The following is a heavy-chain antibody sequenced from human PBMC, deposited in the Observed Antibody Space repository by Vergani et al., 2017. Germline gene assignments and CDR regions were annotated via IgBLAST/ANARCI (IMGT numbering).Heavy chain of an antibody. D-gene: IGHD4-11*01. CDR2: ISYDGDRR. Sequence: QVHLVESGGGVVQPGRSLTLSCVASGFSFRGHGMHWVRQAPGKGLEWVAMISYDGDRRDYGDFAKGRFTISRDSSKTVYLQMNSLRVEDTAMYFCAKDLSYSTAWPHSDSRGQGTLVTVSS. CDR3: AKDLSYSTAWPHSDS. CDR1: GFSFRGHG. J-gene: IGHJ4*02. V-gene: IGHV3-30*18.